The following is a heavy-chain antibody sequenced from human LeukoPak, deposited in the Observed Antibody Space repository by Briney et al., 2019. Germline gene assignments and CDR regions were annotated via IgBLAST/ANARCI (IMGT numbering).Heavy chain of an antibody. Sequence: GASVKVSCKASGYTFTSYDINWVRQATGQGLEWMGWMNPNSGNTGYAQKFQGRVTMTRNTSISTAYMELSSLRSEDTAVYYCARVDTAMDIPDYWGQGTLVTVSS. CDR1: GYTFTSYD. CDR2: MNPNSGNT. D-gene: IGHD5-18*01. J-gene: IGHJ4*02. CDR3: ARVDTAMDIPDY. V-gene: IGHV1-8*01.